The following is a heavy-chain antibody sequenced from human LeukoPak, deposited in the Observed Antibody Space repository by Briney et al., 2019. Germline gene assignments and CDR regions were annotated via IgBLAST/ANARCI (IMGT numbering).Heavy chain of an antibody. CDR2: ISGSGGST. J-gene: IGHJ4*02. CDR3: AKDYYGSGSYLPYYFDY. Sequence: GRSLRLSCAASGFTFSTYAMHWVRQAPGKGLEWVSAISGSGGSTYYADSVKGRFTISRDNSKNTLYLQMNSLRAEDTAVYYCAKDYYGSGSYLPYYFDYWGQGTLVTVSS. V-gene: IGHV3-23*01. CDR1: GFTFSTYA. D-gene: IGHD3-10*01.